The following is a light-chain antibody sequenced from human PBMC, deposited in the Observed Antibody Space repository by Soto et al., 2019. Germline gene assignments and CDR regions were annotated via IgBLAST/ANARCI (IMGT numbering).Light chain of an antibody. CDR2: DVN. CDR1: STDVGNYNY. J-gene: IGLJ3*02. V-gene: IGLV2-8*01. Sequence: QSALPQPPSASGSPGQSLTISCTGTSTDVGNYNYVSWYQQHPGKAPKLMISDVNRRPSGVPDRFSGSKSGNTASLTVSGLQAEDEADYYCSSYAGSNNWVFGGGTKLTVL. CDR3: SSYAGSNNWV.